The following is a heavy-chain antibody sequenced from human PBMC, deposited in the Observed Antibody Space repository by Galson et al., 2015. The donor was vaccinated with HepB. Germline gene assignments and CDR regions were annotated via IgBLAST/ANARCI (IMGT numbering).Heavy chain of an antibody. CDR2: ISGNNGNT. Sequence: SVKVSCKASGYTFTTYGISWVRRAPGQGLEWMGWISGNNGNTHYSQKLQGRVTMTTDTSTSTAYMELRSLRSDDTAVYYCAREGVSSGYYNYYYYYMDVWGKGTTVTVSS. CDR3: AREGVSSGYYNYYYYYMDV. J-gene: IGHJ6*03. D-gene: IGHD3-22*01. CDR1: GYTFTTYG. V-gene: IGHV1-18*01.